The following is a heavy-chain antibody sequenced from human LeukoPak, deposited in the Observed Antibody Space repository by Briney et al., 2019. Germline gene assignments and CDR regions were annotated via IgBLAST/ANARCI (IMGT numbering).Heavy chain of an antibody. CDR1: GGSISSGGYY. J-gene: IGHJ6*02. Sequence: TLSLTCTVXGGSISSGGYYWSWIRQHPGKGLEWIGYIYYSGSTYYNPSLKSRVTISVDTSKNQFSLKLSSVTAADTAVYYCARGKAHGLYYYGMDVWGQGTTVTVSS. CDR3: ARGKAHGLYYYGMDV. V-gene: IGHV4-31*03. CDR2: IYYSGST.